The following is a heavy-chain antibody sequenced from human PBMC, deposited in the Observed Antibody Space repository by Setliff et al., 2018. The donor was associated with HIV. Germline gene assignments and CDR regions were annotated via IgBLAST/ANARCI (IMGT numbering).Heavy chain of an antibody. Sequence: PSETLSLTCSVSGGSINSTSCYWGWIRQPPGNGLEWIGSIYHTGSTYYKPSLKSPVTISVDTSKNQFSLRLSSVAAGDTAVYYCARSIVPVASGYYYFEYWGQGTLVTVSS. D-gene: IGHD3-3*01. J-gene: IGHJ4*02. CDR1: GGSINSTSCY. CDR3: ARSIVPVASGYYYFEY. V-gene: IGHV4-39*01. CDR2: IYHTGST.